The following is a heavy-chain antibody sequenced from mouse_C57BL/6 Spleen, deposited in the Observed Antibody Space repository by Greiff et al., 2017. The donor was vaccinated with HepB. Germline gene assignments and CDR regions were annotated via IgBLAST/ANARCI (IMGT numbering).Heavy chain of an antibody. J-gene: IGHJ1*03. V-gene: IGHV1-26*01. CDR3: ARWWLLPYWYFDV. Sequence: EVQLQQSGPELVKPGASVKISCKASGYTFTDYYMNWVKQSHGKSLEWIGDINPNNGGTSYNQKFKGKATLTVDKSSSTAYMELRSLTSEDSAVYYCARWWLLPYWYFDVWGTGTTVTVSS. CDR2: INPNNGGT. D-gene: IGHD2-3*01. CDR1: GYTFTDYY.